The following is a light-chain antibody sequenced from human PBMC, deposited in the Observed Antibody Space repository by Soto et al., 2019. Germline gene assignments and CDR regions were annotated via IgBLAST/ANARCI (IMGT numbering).Light chain of an antibody. Sequence: QSVLTQPPSVSGAPGQRVTISCTGSSSNIGAGYDVHWYQQLPGTAPKLLIYVNSNRPSGVPDRFSGSKSGTSASPAITGLQAEDEADYYCQSYDSSLSAVVFGGGTKLTVL. J-gene: IGLJ2*01. CDR3: QSYDSSLSAVV. CDR2: VNS. V-gene: IGLV1-40*01. CDR1: SSNIGAGYD.